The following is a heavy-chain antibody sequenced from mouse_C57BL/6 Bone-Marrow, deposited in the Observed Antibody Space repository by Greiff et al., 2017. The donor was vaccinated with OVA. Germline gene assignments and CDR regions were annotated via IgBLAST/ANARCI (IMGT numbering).Heavy chain of an antibody. Sequence: QVQLQQSGAELARPGASVKLSCKASGYTFTSYGISWVKQRTGQGLEWIGEIYPRSGNTSYNEKFKGKATLTADKSSSTAYMELRSLTSEDSAVYFWARGDYTYFDYWGQGTTLTVSS. D-gene: IGHD2-12*01. J-gene: IGHJ2*01. CDR3: ARGDYTYFDY. V-gene: IGHV1-81*01. CDR1: GYTFTSYG. CDR2: IYPRSGNT.